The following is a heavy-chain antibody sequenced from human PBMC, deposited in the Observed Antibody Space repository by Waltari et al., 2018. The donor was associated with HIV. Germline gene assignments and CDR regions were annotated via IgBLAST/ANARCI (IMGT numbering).Heavy chain of an antibody. CDR2: IGTAGDT. D-gene: IGHD3-10*01. V-gene: IGHV3-13*01. J-gene: IGHJ4*02. CDR1: GFTFSSYD. Sequence: AASGFTFSSYDMHWVRQATGKGLEWVSAIGTAGDTYYPGSVKGRFTISRENAKNSLYLQMNSLRAEDTAVYYCARGSMVRGGPAPVWVFWGQGTLVTVSS. CDR3: ARGSMVRGGPAPVWVF.